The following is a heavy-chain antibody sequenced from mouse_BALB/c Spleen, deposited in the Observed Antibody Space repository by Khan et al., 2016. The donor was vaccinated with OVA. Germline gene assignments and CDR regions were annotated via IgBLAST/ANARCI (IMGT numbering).Heavy chain of an antibody. CDR2: INPSNGYT. V-gene: IGHV1-4*01. CDR3: VRIPIPPDDFDY. Sequence: QMQLEESGAELARPGASVKMSCKASGYTFTNYTMHWVKQRPGQGLEWVGYINPSNGYTNYNQNFNDKATFSTDRSSSTAYMQLSSLTSDDSAVDCCVRIPIPPDDFDYWGQGTTLTVSS. CDR1: GYTFTNYT. J-gene: IGHJ2*01.